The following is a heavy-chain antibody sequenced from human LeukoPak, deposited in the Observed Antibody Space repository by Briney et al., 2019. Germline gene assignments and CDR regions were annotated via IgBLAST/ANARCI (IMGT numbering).Heavy chain of an antibody. CDR2: INHSGST. J-gene: IGHJ4*02. CDR3: ARGLIKGIAVAGTG. CDR1: GGSFSGYY. Sequence: SETLSLTCAVYGGSFSGYYWSWIRQPPGKGLEWIGEINHSGSTNYNPSLKSRVTISVDTSKNQFSLKLRSVTAAGTAVYYCARGLIKGIAVAGTGWGQGTLVTVSS. D-gene: IGHD6-19*01. V-gene: IGHV4-34*01.